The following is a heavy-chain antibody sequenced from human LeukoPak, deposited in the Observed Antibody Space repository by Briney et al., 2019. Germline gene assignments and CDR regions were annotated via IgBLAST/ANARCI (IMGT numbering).Heavy chain of an antibody. CDR1: GGSFSGYY. Sequence: SETLSLTCAVYGGSFSGYYWSWIRQPPGKGLEWIGEINHSGSTNYNPSLKSRVTISVDTSKNQFSLKLSSVTAADTAAYYCAREKVPAAIRVTQMYNWFDPWGQGTLVTVSS. J-gene: IGHJ5*02. D-gene: IGHD2-2*02. V-gene: IGHV4-34*01. CDR2: INHSGST. CDR3: AREKVPAAIRVTQMYNWFDP.